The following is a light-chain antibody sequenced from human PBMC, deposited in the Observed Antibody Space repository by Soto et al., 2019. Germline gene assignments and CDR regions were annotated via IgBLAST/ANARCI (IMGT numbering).Light chain of an antibody. CDR2: RNN. CDR1: SSNIGSNY. CDR3: AAWDDSLSGYV. J-gene: IGLJ1*01. Sequence: VLTQPPSASGTPGQRVTISCSGSSSNIGSNYVYWYQQLPGTAPKLLIYRNNQRPSGVPDRFSGSKSGTSASLAISGLRSEDEADYHCAAWDDSLSGYVFGTGTKVTVL. V-gene: IGLV1-47*01.